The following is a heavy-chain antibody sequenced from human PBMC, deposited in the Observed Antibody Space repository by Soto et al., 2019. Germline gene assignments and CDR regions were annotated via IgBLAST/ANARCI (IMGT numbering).Heavy chain of an antibody. CDR1: GFTFSSYS. Sequence: GGSLRLSCAASGFTFSSYSMNWVRQAPGKGLEWVSSISSSSSYIYYADSVKGRFTISRDNAKNSLYLQMNSLRAEDTAVYYCARDLKAEVVAEIQYFDYWGQGTLVTVSS. V-gene: IGHV3-21*01. J-gene: IGHJ4*02. CDR3: ARDLKAEVVAEIQYFDY. CDR2: ISSSSSYI. D-gene: IGHD2-15*01.